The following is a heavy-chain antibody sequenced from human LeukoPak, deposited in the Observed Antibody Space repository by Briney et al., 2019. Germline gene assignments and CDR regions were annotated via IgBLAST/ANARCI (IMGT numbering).Heavy chain of an antibody. D-gene: IGHD3-10*01. Sequence: PSETLSLTCTVSGGSITNYYWSWIRQPPGKGLEWIGFSYYNGNTYYNPSLKSRVTISVDTSKNQFSLKLSSVTAADTAVYYCARPGLLWFGEFDYWGQGTLVTVSS. CDR1: GGSITNYY. CDR2: SYYNGNT. J-gene: IGHJ4*02. CDR3: ARPGLLWFGEFDY. V-gene: IGHV4-59*08.